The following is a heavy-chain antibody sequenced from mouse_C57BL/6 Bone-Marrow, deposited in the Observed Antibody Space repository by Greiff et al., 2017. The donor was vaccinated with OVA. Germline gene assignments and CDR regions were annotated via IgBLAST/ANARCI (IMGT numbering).Heavy chain of an antibody. D-gene: IGHD1-1*01. J-gene: IGHJ3*01. V-gene: IGHV1-82*01. Sequence: VQLQESGPELVKPGASVKISCKASGYAFSSSWMNWVKQRPGKGLEWIGRIYPGDGDTNYNGKFKGKATLTADKSSSTAYMQLSSLTSEDSAVYFCERWGYGSSYVAWFAYWGQGTLVTVSA. CDR1: GYAFSSSW. CDR3: ERWGYGSSYVAWFAY. CDR2: IYPGDGDT.